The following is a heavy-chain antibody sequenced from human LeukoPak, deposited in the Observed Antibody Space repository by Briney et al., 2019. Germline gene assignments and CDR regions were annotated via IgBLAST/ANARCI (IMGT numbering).Heavy chain of an antibody. CDR3: ARDRSGPGYHFDY. D-gene: IGHD1-1*01. CDR1: GFTFSSND. V-gene: IGHV3-33*01. Sequence: GTSLRLSCAASGFTFSSNDMHWVRQAPGKGLEWVAVIWYDGNNKYYADSVKGRFTISRDNSKNTLFLQMNSLRAEDTAVYYCARDRSGPGYHFDYWGQGTLVTVSS. CDR2: IWYDGNNK. J-gene: IGHJ4*02.